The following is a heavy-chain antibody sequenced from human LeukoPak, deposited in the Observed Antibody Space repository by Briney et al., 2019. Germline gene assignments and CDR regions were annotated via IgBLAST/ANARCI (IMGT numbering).Heavy chain of an antibody. V-gene: IGHV3-74*01. D-gene: IGHD6-19*01. CDR2: INSAGGGT. CDR1: GFTFSTYG. Sequence: PGGSLRLFCADSGFTFSTYGIHWVRHAPQQGLVWFSGINSAGGGTSYADSVKGRFTISRDNAKNTVYLEMNSLTAEDTAVYYCARDSGWYFDYWGQGTLVTVSS. CDR3: ARDSGWYFDY. J-gene: IGHJ4*02.